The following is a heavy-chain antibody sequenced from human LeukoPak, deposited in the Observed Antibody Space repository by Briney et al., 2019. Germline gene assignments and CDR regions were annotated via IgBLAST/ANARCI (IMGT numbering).Heavy chain of an antibody. CDR2: IHRDGRT. J-gene: IGHJ4*02. CDR3: GKTDIYFNPIDY. D-gene: IGHD3-9*01. Sequence: SETLSLTCAVSGVSISSSERWIWVRQPPGQGLEWIGEIHRDGRTRYNPSLKSRVTMSMDYSKNQFSLSVTSVTAADTAIYYCGKTDIYFNPIDYWGPGSLVTVSS. CDR1: GVSISSSER. V-gene: IGHV4-4*02.